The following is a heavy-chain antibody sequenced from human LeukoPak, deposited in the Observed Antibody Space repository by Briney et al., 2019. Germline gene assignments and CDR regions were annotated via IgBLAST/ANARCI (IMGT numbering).Heavy chain of an antibody. J-gene: IGHJ4*02. CDR1: GFTFSNYS. CDR2: INRSSTTI. D-gene: IGHD6-13*01. Sequence: GGSLRLSCAASGFTFSNYSMNWVRQAPGKGLEWVSYINRSSTTIYYADSVKGRFTISRDNAKNSLYLQMNSLRAEDTAVYYCATSGYSSSWYFGWGQGTLVTVSS. V-gene: IGHV3-48*01. CDR3: ATSGYSSSWYFG.